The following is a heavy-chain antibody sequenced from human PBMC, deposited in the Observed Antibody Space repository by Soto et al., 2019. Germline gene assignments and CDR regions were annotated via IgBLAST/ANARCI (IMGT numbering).Heavy chain of an antibody. D-gene: IGHD3-10*01. V-gene: IGHV3-30-3*01. CDR3: ARDPMGRYYGSGSYYFDY. CDR1: RFTFSSYA. J-gene: IGHJ4*02. CDR2: ISYDGSNK. Sequence: QVQLVESGGGVVQPGRSLRLSCAANRFTFSSYAIQWVRQAPGKGLEWVAVISYDGSNKYYADSVKGRFTISRDNSKNTLYLQMNSLRAEDTAVYDCARDPMGRYYGSGSYYFDYWGQGTLVTVSS.